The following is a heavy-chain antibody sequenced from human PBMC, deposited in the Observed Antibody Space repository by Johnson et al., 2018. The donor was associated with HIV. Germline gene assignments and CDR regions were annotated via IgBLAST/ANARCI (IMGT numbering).Heavy chain of an antibody. CDR1: GFTFSSYA. CDR2: ISYDGSNK. J-gene: IGHJ3*02. V-gene: IGHV3-30-3*01. CDR3: ARDRGYSYGEGAFDI. D-gene: IGHD5-18*01. Sequence: QVQVVESGGGVVQPGRSLRLSCAASGFTFSSYAMHWVRQAPGKGLEWVAVISYDGSNKYYADSVKGRFTISRDNSKNTLYLQMNSLRAEDTAVYYCARDRGYSYGEGAFDIWGQGTMVTVSS.